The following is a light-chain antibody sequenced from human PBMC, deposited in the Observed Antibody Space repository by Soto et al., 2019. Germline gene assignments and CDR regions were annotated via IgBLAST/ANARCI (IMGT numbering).Light chain of an antibody. J-gene: IGKJ1*01. CDR1: QAISTW. CDR3: QHANSLPLP. Sequence: DIQMTQSPSSVAASVGDRVTINCRASQAISTWLAWYQQKPGKAPKLLIYAASNLQTGVPSRFSCSGAGTDFTLTIITLQPEDFATYNFQHANSLPLPFGQGTKVEIK. V-gene: IGKV1D-12*01. CDR2: AAS.